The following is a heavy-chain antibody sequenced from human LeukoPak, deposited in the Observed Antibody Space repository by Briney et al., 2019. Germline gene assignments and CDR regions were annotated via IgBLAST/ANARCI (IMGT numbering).Heavy chain of an antibody. CDR3: ARDGIDILTGPLNS. J-gene: IGHJ4*02. D-gene: IGHD3-9*01. Sequence: ASVKVSCKASGYTFTSNAMHWVRQAPGQRLEWMGWINGGNGNTKYSQNFQGRVTITRDASASTAYMELSSLRSEDTAVYYCARDGIDILTGPLNSWGQGTLVTVSS. CDR1: GYTFTSNA. V-gene: IGHV1-3*01. CDR2: INGGNGNT.